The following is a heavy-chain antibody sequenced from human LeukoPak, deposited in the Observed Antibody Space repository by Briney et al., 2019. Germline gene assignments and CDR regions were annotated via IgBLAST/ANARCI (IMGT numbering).Heavy chain of an antibody. Sequence: SETLSLTCAVSGYSISSGLYWAWIRQPPGKGLEWIGSVFHSGRTSYNSSLKSRVTISADTSKNQFSLRLRSVTAEDTAVYYCARHVSFVTYYFASWGQGNLFTVSS. J-gene: IGHJ4*02. V-gene: IGHV4-38-2*01. D-gene: IGHD2-21*01. CDR1: GYSISSGLY. CDR3: ARHVSFVTYYFAS. CDR2: VFHSGRT.